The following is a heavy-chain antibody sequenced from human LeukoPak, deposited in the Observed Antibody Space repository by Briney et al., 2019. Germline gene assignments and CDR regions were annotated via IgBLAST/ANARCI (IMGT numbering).Heavy chain of an antibody. D-gene: IGHD6-13*01. V-gene: IGHV3-23*01. CDR3: AKGGSSRSGFDY. Sequence: PGGSLRLSCAASGFTFSTSAMNWVRQAPGKGLEWVSGISPTEGSTYYAESVKGRFTISRDNSKKTVYLQMNSLRAEDTAVYYCAKGGSSRSGFDYWGQGTLVTVSS. J-gene: IGHJ4*02. CDR2: ISPTEGST. CDR1: GFTFSTSA.